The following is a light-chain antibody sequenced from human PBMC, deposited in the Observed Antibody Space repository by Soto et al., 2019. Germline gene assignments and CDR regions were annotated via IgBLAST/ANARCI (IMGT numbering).Light chain of an antibody. CDR2: CVN. CDR3: CSYAGSYSLV. V-gene: IGLV2-11*01. Sequence: QSVLTQPRSVSGSPGQSVTISCTGTSSDVGRYNYVSWYQHHPGKAPKLMIYCVNERLSGVPDRFSGSKSINTASLTISGLQAEDEADYHCCSYAGSYSLVFGGGTKVTVL. CDR1: SSDVGRYNY. J-gene: IGLJ3*02.